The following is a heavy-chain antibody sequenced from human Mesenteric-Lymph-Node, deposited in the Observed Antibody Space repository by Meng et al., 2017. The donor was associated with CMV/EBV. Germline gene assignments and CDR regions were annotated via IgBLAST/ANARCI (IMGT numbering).Heavy chain of an antibody. J-gene: IGHJ4*02. CDR2: TVYGGST. CDR3: ASLIVGNGGRGH. CDR1: GGSVSSEFYH. Sequence: SETLYLTCTVSGGSVSSEFYHWNWIRQSPGKGLEWIGQTVYGGSTNYNPSLKSRLTISIDTSKNQFSLNLNSATAADTALYYCASLIVGNGGRGHWGQGTLVTVSS. V-gene: IGHV4-61*01. D-gene: IGHD2/OR15-2a*01.